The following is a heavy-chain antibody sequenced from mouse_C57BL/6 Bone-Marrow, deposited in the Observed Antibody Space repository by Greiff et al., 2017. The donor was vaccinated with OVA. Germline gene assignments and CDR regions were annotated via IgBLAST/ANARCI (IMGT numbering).Heavy chain of an antibody. V-gene: IGHV1-15*01. CDR2: IDPETGGT. Sequence: VQRVESGAELVRPGASVTLSCKASGYTFTDYEMHWVKQTPVHGLEWIGAIDPETGGTAYNQKFKGKAILTADKSSSTAYMELRSLTSEDSAVYYCTNYPAWFAYWGQGTLVTVSA. J-gene: IGHJ3*01. D-gene: IGHD5-5*01. CDR3: TNYPAWFAY. CDR1: GYTFTDYE.